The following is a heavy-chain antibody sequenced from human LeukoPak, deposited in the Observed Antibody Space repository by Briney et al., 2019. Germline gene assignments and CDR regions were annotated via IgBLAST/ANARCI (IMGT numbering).Heavy chain of an antibody. V-gene: IGHV5-51*01. Sequence: GESLKISCKGSGYSFTSYWIGWVRQMPGKGLEGMGIIYPGDSDTRYSQSLQGQATISADKSISTAYLQWSSLKASDTAMYYCAAQAPYYSSGYVFDYWGQGTLVTVSS. J-gene: IGHJ4*02. CDR1: GYSFTSYW. D-gene: IGHD3-22*01. CDR3: AAQAPYYSSGYVFDY. CDR2: IYPGDSDT.